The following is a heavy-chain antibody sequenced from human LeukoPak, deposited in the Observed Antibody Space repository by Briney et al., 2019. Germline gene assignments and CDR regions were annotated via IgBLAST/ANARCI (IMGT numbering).Heavy chain of an antibody. CDR3: ARLVLDDILTGYYKGGDWFDP. V-gene: IGHV5-51*01. J-gene: IGHJ5*02. CDR2: IYPGDSDT. D-gene: IGHD3-9*01. CDR1: GYSFTSYW. Sequence: GESLKISCKGSGYSFTSYWIGWVRQMTGKGLEWMGIIYPGDSDTRYSPSFQGQVTISADKSISTAYLQWSSLKASDTAMYYCARLVLDDILTGYYKGGDWFDPWGQGTLVTVSS.